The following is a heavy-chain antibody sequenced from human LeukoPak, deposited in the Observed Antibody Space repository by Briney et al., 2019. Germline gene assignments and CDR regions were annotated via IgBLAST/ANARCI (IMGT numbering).Heavy chain of an antibody. J-gene: IGHJ4*02. D-gene: IGHD4-11*01. CDR1: GFTFRNAS. CDR3: AKGSNYLAGGIDH. CDR2: IKSKTDGGTT. V-gene: IGHV3-15*01. Sequence: GGSLRLSCAASGFTFRNASMSWVRQAPGRGLEWVGRIKSKTDGGTTDYAAPVKGRFTISRDDSKNTLYLQMNSLRAEDTAVYSCAKGSNYLAGGIDHWGQGTLVTVSS.